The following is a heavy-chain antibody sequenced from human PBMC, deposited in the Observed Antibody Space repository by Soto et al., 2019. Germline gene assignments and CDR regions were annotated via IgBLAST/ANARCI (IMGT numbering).Heavy chain of an antibody. D-gene: IGHD1-26*01. CDR1: SAPVSSTTYT. CDR2: VYYGGRS. Sequence: SETLSLTCTVSSAPVSSTTYTWGWIRQPPGKGLEWVASVYYGGRSYYNPSLNSRVTISVDTSKNQFSLKLSSVTAADTAVYYCARVSGSYYYGMDVWGQGTTVTVSS. CDR3: ARVSGSYYYGMDV. J-gene: IGHJ6*02. V-gene: IGHV4-39*07.